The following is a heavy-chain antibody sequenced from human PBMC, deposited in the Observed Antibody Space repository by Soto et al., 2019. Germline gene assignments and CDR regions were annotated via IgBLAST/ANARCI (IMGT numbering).Heavy chain of an antibody. V-gene: IGHV3-64*01. CDR3: ARGRDVWYAFDI. Sequence: EVQLVESGGDLVQPGGSLRLSCAASGFTFSSSAMHWVRQAPGKGLEYVSSISSDGGNTYYANSVKGRFTISRDNSKNILYLQMGSLRAEDMAVYYCARGRDVWYAFDIWGQGTMVTVSS. CDR1: GFTFSSSA. CDR2: ISSDGGNT. J-gene: IGHJ3*02. D-gene: IGHD2-21*01.